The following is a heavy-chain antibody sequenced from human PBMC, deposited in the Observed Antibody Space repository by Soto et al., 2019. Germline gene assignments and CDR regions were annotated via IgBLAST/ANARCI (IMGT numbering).Heavy chain of an antibody. D-gene: IGHD6-19*01. V-gene: IGHV4-39*01. CDR3: ARRTVNIRTFYSGLKTHCFDY. J-gene: IGHJ4*02. CDR1: GGSISSSSYY. Sequence: LTCAVSGGSISSSSYYWGWIRQPPGKGLEWIGSIYYSGSTYYTPSLQSRVAISVDTSKNQFSLKLNSVTAADTAVYYCARRTVNIRTFYSGLKTHCFDYWGQGTLVTVSS. CDR2: IYYSGST.